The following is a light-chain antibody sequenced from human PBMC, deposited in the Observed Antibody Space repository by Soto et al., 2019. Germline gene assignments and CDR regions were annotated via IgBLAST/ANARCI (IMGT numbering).Light chain of an antibody. Sequence: QSALTQPASVSGSPGQSITISCTGTSSDVGGYNYVSWYQLHPGKAPKLMVYEVSYRPSGVSSRFSGSKSANTASLTISGLQAEDEPDYYCSSYASSTAYVFGTGTKVTVL. V-gene: IGLV2-14*01. J-gene: IGLJ1*01. CDR1: SSDVGGYNY. CDR2: EVS. CDR3: SSYASSTAYV.